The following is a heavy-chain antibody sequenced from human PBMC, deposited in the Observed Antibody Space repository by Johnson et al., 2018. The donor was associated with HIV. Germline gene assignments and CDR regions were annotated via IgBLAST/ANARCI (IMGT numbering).Heavy chain of an antibody. V-gene: IGHV3-7*05. D-gene: IGHD1-26*01. Sequence: VQLVESGGGLVQPGGSVRVSCVASGFIFSRFWMSWVRQAPGKGLEWVANIDKEGREKQYADSVKGRFTISRDNARNSLHLQMNSLRVDDTAVYYCARGPANTGDTTWGAFDIWGQGTMVTVSS. CDR3: ARGPANTGDTTWGAFDI. CDR1: GFIFSRFW. CDR2: IDKEGREK. J-gene: IGHJ3*02.